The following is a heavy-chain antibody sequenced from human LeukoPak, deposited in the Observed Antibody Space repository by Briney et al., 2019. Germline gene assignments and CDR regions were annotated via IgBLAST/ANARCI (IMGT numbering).Heavy chain of an antibody. D-gene: IGHD6-13*01. V-gene: IGHV3-30-3*01. Sequence: GGSLRLSCAASGFTFSSYAMHWVRQAPGKGLEWVAVISYDGNNKYYTDSVKGRFTISRDNAKNSLYLQMNSLRAEDTAVYYCARARGIAAAEGYWGQGTLVTVSS. CDR1: GFTFSSYA. J-gene: IGHJ4*02. CDR3: ARARGIAAAEGY. CDR2: ISYDGNNK.